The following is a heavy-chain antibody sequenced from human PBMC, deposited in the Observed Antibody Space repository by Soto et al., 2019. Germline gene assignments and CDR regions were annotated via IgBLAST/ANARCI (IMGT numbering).Heavy chain of an antibody. CDR1: GFTFSSYS. CDR2: ISSSSSTI. CDR3: ARTLGFGELAPYYYYYYGMDV. Sequence: PGGSLRLSCAASGFTFSSYSLNWVRQAPGKGLEWVSYISSSSSTIYYADPLKGRFTISRDNAKNSLSLQMNSLRDEDTAVYYCARTLGFGELAPYYYYYYGMDVWGQGTTVTVSS. J-gene: IGHJ6*02. V-gene: IGHV3-48*02. D-gene: IGHD3-10*01.